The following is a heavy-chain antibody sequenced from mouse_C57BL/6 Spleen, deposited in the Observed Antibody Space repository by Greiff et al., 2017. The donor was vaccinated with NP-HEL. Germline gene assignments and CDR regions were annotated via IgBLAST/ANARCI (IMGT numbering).Heavy chain of an antibody. J-gene: IGHJ2*01. CDR2: IRSKSNNYAT. CDR3: VMGRSYYFDY. CDR1: GFSFNTYA. Sequence: EVQGVESGGGLVQPKGSLKLSCAASGFSFNTYAMNWVRQAPGKGLEWVARIRSKSNNYATYYADSVKDRFTISRDDSESMLYLQMNNLKTEDTAMYYCVMGRSYYFDYWGQGTTLTVSS. D-gene: IGHD4-1*01. V-gene: IGHV10-1*01.